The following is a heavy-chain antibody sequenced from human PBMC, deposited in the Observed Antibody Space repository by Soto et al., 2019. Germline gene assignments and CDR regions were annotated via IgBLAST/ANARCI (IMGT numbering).Heavy chain of an antibody. J-gene: IGHJ4*02. D-gene: IGHD3-22*01. CDR2: ISGSGGST. CDR3: AKNGLRSGYYWYYFDY. V-gene: IGHV3-23*01. Sequence: GWSLRLSCAASGFTFSSYAMSWVRQAPGKGLEWVPAISGSGGSTYYADSVKGRFTISRDNSKNTLYLQMNGLRAEDTAVYYCAKNGLRSGYYWYYFDYWGQGTLVTVSS. CDR1: GFTFSSYA.